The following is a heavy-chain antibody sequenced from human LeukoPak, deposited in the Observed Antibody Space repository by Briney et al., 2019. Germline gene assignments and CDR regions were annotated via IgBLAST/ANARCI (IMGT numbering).Heavy chain of an antibody. CDR3: ARDRVPTNYDILTGYYQYYYGMDV. Sequence: TGGSLRLSCAASGFTVSSNYMSWVRQAPGKGLEWVSVIYSGGSTYYADSVKGRFTISRDNSKNTLYLQMNSLRAEDTAVYYCARDRVPTNYDILTGYYQYYYGMDVWGKGTTVTVSS. CDR1: GFTVSSNY. CDR2: IYSGGST. V-gene: IGHV3-53*01. D-gene: IGHD3-9*01. J-gene: IGHJ6*04.